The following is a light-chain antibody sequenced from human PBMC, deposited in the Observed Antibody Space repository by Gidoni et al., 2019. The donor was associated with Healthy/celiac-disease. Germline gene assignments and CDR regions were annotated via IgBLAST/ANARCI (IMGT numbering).Light chain of an antibody. J-gene: IGKJ1*01. Sequence: DIQMSKSPSTLSASVGDRVTITCRASQSISSWFAWYQQKPGKAPKLLIYEAPSLQSGVPSRFSGSGSGTEFTLTISSLQPDDFATYYCQQDNSYPWTFGQGTKVEIK. V-gene: IGKV1-5*01. CDR2: EAP. CDR3: QQDNSYPWT. CDR1: QSISSW.